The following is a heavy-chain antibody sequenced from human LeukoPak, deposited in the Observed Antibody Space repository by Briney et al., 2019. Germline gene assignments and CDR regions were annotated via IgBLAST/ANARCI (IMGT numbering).Heavy chain of an antibody. CDR3: ARGRDIVVVTAIISKYYFDY. D-gene: IGHD2-21*02. CDR2: INHSGST. J-gene: IGHJ4*02. Sequence: SETLSLTCAVYGGSFSGYYWSWIRQPPGKGLEWIGEINHSGSTNYNPSLKSRVTISVDTSKNQFSLKLSSVTAADTAVYYCARGRDIVVVTAIISKYYFDYWGQGTLVTVSS. CDR1: GGSFSGYY. V-gene: IGHV4-34*01.